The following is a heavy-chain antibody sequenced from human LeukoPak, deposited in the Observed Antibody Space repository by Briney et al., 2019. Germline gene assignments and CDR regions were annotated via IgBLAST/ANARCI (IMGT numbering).Heavy chain of an antibody. Sequence: SETLSLTCAVSGGSFSDSSWTWIRQSPGKGLEWTGDINHGGSTTYNPSLKSRVIISIDTSKSQFSLKMSSVTAADMAVYYCAREHTIYPLRSRAQFFDFRGQGTLVTVSS. D-gene: IGHD3-3*01. CDR2: INHGGST. J-gene: IGHJ4*02. CDR3: AREHTIYPLRSRAQFFDF. V-gene: IGHV4-34*01. CDR1: GGSFSDSS.